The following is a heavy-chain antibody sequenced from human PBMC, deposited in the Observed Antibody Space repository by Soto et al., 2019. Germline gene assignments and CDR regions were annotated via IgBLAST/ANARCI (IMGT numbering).Heavy chain of an antibody. CDR2: ISGSGGRS. V-gene: IGHV3-23*01. CDR1: GFTFSNYA. D-gene: IGHD3-16*01. J-gene: IGHJ4*02. Sequence: GGSLRLSCAASGFTFSNYAMTWVRQGPGKGLEWVSGISGSGGRSYYADSVKGRFTVSRDNSKSTLYLQMNSLRAEDTAVYYCAKAYFVWSSEQPYYFDYWGQGTLVTVS. CDR3: AKAYFVWSSEQPYYFDY.